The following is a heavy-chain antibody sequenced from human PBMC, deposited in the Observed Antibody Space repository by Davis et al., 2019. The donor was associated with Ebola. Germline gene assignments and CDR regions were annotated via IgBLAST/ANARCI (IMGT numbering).Heavy chain of an antibody. CDR1: GFTVRRTY. J-gene: IGHJ4*02. V-gene: IGHV3-66*01. Sequence: GGSLRLSCAASGFTVRRTYMSWVRQAPGKGLEWVSVIYSGGTTKYADYADSVKGRFTISRDYSKNTLYLQMNSLRDEDTALYYCASGLNFGSYYGPIQHWGQGTLVTVSS. CDR3: ASGLNFGSYYGPIQH. CDR2: IYSGGTTKYA. D-gene: IGHD1-26*01.